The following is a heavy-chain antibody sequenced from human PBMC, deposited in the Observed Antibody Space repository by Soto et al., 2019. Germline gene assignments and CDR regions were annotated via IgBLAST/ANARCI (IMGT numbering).Heavy chain of an antibody. CDR2: IAPIINIP. CDR3: ARALCFGGSCYLEV. V-gene: IGHV1-69*02. Sequence: QVQLVQSGAEVKKPGSSVKVSCKASGGTFSTYTISWVRQAPGQGLEWMGRIAPIINIPDYSQKFQGRITITAYKSTTTAYMELSCLRSEDTAVYYCARALCFGGSCYLEVWGQGTRVTVSS. CDR1: GGTFSTYT. J-gene: IGHJ4*02. D-gene: IGHD2-15*01.